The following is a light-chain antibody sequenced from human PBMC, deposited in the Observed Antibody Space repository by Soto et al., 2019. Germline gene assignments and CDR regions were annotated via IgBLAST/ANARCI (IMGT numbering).Light chain of an antibody. CDR3: QQFRNWPWT. Sequence: EIVLTQSPGTLSVSPGDRVTLSCRASQSISINLAWYQHKPGQAPRLPIHGASTRATGVPARISGSGSGTEFTLTISSLQSEDFAVYYCQQFRNWPWTFGQGTKVEVK. CDR2: GAS. V-gene: IGKV3D-15*01. CDR1: QSISIN. J-gene: IGKJ1*01.